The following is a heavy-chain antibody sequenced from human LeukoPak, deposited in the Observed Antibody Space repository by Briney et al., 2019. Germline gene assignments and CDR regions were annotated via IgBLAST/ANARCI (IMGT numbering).Heavy chain of an antibody. V-gene: IGHV3-33*01. D-gene: IGHD2-15*01. CDR2: IWYDGSNK. CDR3: ARRYCSGGSCYLIGP. CDR1: GFTFSSYG. Sequence: PGGSLRLSCAASGFTFSSYGMHWVRQAPGKGLEXXXXIWYDGSNKYYADSVKGRFTISRDNSKNTLYLQMNSLRAEDTAVYYCARRYCSGGSCYLIGPWGQGTLVTVSS. J-gene: IGHJ5*02.